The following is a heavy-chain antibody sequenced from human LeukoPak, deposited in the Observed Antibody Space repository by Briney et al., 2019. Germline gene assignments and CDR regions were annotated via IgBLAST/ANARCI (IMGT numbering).Heavy chain of an antibody. CDR2: IKSDGSTT. CDR1: GFTFSDYW. V-gene: IGHV3-74*01. CDR3: ARDNYYGSGGNWFDP. J-gene: IGHJ5*02. D-gene: IGHD3-10*01. Sequence: GGSLRLSCAASGFTFSDYWMHWVRQAPGKGLVWVSRIKSDGSTTNYADSVKGRFTISRDNAKNTLYLQMNSLRAEDTAVYYCARDNYYGSGGNWFDPWGQGTLVTVSS.